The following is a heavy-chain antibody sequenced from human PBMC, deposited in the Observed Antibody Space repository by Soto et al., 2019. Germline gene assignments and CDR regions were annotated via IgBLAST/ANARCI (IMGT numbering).Heavy chain of an antibody. Sequence: QVQLVQSGAEVKKPGSSVKVFCKASGGTFSSYAISWVRQAPGQGLEWMGGIIPIFGTANYAQKFQGRVTITADESTSTAYMELSSLRSEDTAVYYCARGTIGGYCSGGSCRGANWFDPWGQGTLVTVSS. D-gene: IGHD2-15*01. V-gene: IGHV1-69*12. CDR1: GGTFSSYA. J-gene: IGHJ5*02. CDR3: ARGTIGGYCSGGSCRGANWFDP. CDR2: IIPIFGTA.